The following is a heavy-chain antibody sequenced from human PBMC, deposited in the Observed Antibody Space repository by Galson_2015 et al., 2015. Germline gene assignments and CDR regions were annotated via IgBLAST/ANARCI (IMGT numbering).Heavy chain of an antibody. CDR3: ARDPGITMVRGPAFDI. CDR2: INPSGGST. Sequence: SVKVSCKASGYTFTSYYMHWVRQAPGQGLEWMGIINPSGGSTSYAQKFQGRVTMTRDTSTSTVYMELSSLRSEDTAVYYCARDPGITMVRGPAFDIWGQGTMVTVSS. D-gene: IGHD3-10*01. CDR1: GYTFTSYY. V-gene: IGHV1-46*01. J-gene: IGHJ3*02.